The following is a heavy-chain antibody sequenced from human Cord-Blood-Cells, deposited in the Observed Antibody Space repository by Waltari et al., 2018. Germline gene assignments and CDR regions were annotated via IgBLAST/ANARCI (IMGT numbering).Heavy chain of an antibody. CDR1: GGPISSSSYS. Sequence: QLQLQESGPGLVKPSETLSLTCTVSGGPISSSSYSWAWIRQPPGKGLEWIGSIYYSGSTYYNPSLKSRVTISVDTSKNQFSLKLSSVTAADTAVYYCAFGWGSGGDNWYFDLWGRGTLVTVSS. V-gene: IGHV4-39*01. CDR3: AFGWGSGGDNWYFDL. D-gene: IGHD2-21*01. CDR2: IYYSGST. J-gene: IGHJ2*01.